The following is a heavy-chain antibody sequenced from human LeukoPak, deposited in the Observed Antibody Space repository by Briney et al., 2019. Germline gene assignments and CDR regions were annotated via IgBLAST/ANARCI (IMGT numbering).Heavy chain of an antibody. CDR1: GFTFSSYG. D-gene: IGHD1-26*01. CDR3: AKKGGGVWDQDDY. V-gene: IGHV3-23*01. CDR2: ISGSGGST. Sequence: GGTLRLSCAASGFTFSSYGMSWVRQAPGKGLEWVSAISGSGGSTYYADSVKGRFTISRDNSKNTLYLQMNSLRAEDTAVYYCAKKGGGVWDQDDYWGQGTLVTVSS. J-gene: IGHJ4*02.